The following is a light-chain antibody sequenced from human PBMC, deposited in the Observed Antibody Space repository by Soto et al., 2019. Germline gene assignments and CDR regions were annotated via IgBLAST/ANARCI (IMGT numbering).Light chain of an antibody. CDR2: EGS. J-gene: IGLJ1*01. V-gene: IGLV2-23*01. CDR3: CSYAGSSTYV. Sequence: QPVLTQPACVSWSPGQSITISCTGTSSDVGSYNLVSWYQQHPGKAPKLMIYEGSKRPSGVSNRFSGSKSGNTASLTISGLQAEDEADYYCCSYAGSSTYVFGTGTKV. CDR1: SSDVGSYNL.